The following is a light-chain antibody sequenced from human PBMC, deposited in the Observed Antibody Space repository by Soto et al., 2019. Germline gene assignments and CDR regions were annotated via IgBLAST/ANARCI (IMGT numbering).Light chain of an antibody. J-gene: IGKJ3*01. CDR2: GAS. V-gene: IGKV1-39*01. CDR3: QQSYSSPFT. Sequence: DIQMTQSPSSLSASVGDRVTITCRASQTISNYLSWYQQKSGKAPKVLIYGASRLQSGVPSRYSGSGVGTDFTLTISSLQPEDFATYYCQQSYSSPFTFGPGTKVDIK. CDR1: QTISNY.